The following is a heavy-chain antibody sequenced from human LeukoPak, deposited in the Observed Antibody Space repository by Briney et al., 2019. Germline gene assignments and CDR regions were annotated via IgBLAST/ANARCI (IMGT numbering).Heavy chain of an antibody. CDR1: GYSISSGYY. J-gene: IGHJ4*02. CDR2: IYHSGST. V-gene: IGHV4-38-2*02. D-gene: IGHD6-19*01. Sequence: SETLSLTCIVSGYSISSGYYWGRIRQPPGKGLEWIGTIYHSGSTYYNPSPKRRVTISVDTSKNQFSLNLSSVTAADTAVYYCARVIALAGYYFDYWGQGTLVTVSS. CDR3: ARVIALAGYYFDY.